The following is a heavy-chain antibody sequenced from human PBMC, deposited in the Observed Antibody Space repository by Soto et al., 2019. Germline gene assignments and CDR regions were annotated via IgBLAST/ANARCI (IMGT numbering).Heavy chain of an antibody. CDR3: ARGRASGSYYLLDY. CDR2: INPNSGNI. J-gene: IGHJ4*02. CDR1: GNTFTSYD. V-gene: IGHV1-8*01. Sequence: ASVKVSCKASGNTFTSYDINWVRQGTGHGLEWMGWINPNSGNIGYAQKFQGRVTMTRDTAIRTAYMEVSRLRSDDTAVYYCARGRASGSYYLLDYWGQGTLVTDS. D-gene: IGHD3-10*01.